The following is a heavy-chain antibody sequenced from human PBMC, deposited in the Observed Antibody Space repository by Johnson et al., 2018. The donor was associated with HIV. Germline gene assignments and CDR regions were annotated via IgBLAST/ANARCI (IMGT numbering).Heavy chain of an antibody. V-gene: IGHV3-20*04. CDR1: GFTFDDYG. CDR2: INWNGGST. J-gene: IGHJ3*02. CDR3: ARALWGARAVDI. Sequence: VPLVESGGGVVRPGGSLRLSCAASGFTFDDYGMSWVRQAPGKGLEWVSGINWNGGSTGYADSVKGRFTISRDNAKNSLYLQINSLRAEETALYYCARALWGARAVDIWGQGTMVTVSS. D-gene: IGHD7-27*01.